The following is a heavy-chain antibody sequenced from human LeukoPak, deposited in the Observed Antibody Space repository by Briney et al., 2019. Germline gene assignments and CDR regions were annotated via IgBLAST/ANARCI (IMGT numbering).Heavy chain of an antibody. D-gene: IGHD3-10*01. CDR2: ISSTSSYI. CDR3: ARALWSGPVYYGMDV. J-gene: IGHJ6*02. Sequence: GGSLRLSCAASGFTFSSYSMNWVRQAPGKGLEWVSSISSTSSYIYYADSMKGRFTISRDNAKNSLYLQMNSLRAEDTAVYYCARALWSGPVYYGMDVWGQGTTVTVSS. CDR1: GFTFSSYS. V-gene: IGHV3-21*01.